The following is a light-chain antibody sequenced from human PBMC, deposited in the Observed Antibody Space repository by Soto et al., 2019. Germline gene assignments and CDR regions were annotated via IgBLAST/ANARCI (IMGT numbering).Light chain of an antibody. J-gene: IGKJ2*01. CDR2: AAS. CDR1: QSVSSY. V-gene: IGKV3-11*01. Sequence: EIVLTQSPATLSLSPGERATLSCRASQSVSSYLAWYQQKPGQAPRLLIYAASNRATGIPARFSGSGSGTDFTLPISSLEPEDFAVYYCQQRSNWPPYTFGQGTKLEIK. CDR3: QQRSNWPPYT.